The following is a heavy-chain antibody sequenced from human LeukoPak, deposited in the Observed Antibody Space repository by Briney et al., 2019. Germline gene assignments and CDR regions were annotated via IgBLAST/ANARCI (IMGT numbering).Heavy chain of an antibody. CDR3: AKANRKVVATILHDY. V-gene: IGHV3-23*01. CDR2: ISGSGGST. Sequence: GGSLRLSCAASGFTFTSYAMSWVRQAPGKGLEWVSAISGSGGSTYYADSVKGRFTISRDNSKNTLYLQMNSLRAEDTAVYYCAKANRKVVATILHDYWGQGTLVTVSS. CDR1: GFTFTSYA. J-gene: IGHJ4*02. D-gene: IGHD5-12*01.